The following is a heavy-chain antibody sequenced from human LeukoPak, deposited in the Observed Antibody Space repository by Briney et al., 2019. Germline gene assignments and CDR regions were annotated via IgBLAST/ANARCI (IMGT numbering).Heavy chain of an antibody. CDR1: GFTFRSYG. J-gene: IGHJ6*02. Sequence: PGGSLRLSCAASGFTFRSYGMHWVRQAPGKGQEWVAVISYDTNIKSYADSVKGRFTISRDNSKNTLYLQMNSLRAEDTAVYYCAKSVVPAAQGPYYYFGMDVWGQGTTVTVSS. V-gene: IGHV3-30*18. CDR3: AKSVVPAAQGPYYYFGMDV. CDR2: ISYDTNIK. D-gene: IGHD2-2*01.